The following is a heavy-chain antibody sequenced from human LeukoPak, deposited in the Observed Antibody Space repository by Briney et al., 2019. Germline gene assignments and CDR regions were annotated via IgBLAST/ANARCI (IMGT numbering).Heavy chain of an antibody. V-gene: IGHV3-30*02. D-gene: IGHD3-10*01. Sequence: GGSLRLSCAASGFTFSSYGMHWVRQAPGKGLEWVAFIRYDGSNKYYAGSVKGRFTISRDNSKNTLYLQMNSLRAEDTAVYYCAKAVSMVRGKVADYWGQGTLVTVSS. CDR3: AKAVSMVRGKVADY. J-gene: IGHJ4*02. CDR2: IRYDGSNK. CDR1: GFTFSSYG.